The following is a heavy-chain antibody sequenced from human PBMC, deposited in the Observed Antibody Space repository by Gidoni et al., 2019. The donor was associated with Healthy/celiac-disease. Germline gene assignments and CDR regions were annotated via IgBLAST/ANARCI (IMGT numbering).Heavy chain of an antibody. D-gene: IGHD1-26*01. CDR3: ARDLYSGSSNWFDP. CDR2: IYYSGST. Sequence: QVQLQESGPGLVKPSETLSLTCTVSGGSISSYYWSWIRQPPGKGLEWIGYIYYSGSTNYNPSLKSRVTISVDTSKNQFSLKLSSVTAADTAVYYCARDLYSGSSNWFDPWGQGTLVTVSS. CDR1: GGSISSYY. J-gene: IGHJ5*02. V-gene: IGHV4-59*01.